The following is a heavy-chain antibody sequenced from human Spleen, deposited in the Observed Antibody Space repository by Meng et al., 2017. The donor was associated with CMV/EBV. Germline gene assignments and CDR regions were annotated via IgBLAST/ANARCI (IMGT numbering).Heavy chain of an antibody. CDR2: INYGGST. CDR3: AKTHFGVAAYFDS. CDR1: GGSFSGYF. D-gene: IGHD3-3*01. Sequence: SETLSLTCAVYGGSFSGYFWSWVRQPPGKGLDWIGEINYGGSTNYDPSLKSRLTMSVDTSKNQFSLNLNSLTAADTAVYYCAKTHFGVAAYFDSWGQGALVTVSS. V-gene: IGHV4-34*01. J-gene: IGHJ4*02.